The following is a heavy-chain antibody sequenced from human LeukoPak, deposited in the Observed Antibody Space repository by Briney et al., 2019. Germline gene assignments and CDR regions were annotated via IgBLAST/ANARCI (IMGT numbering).Heavy chain of an antibody. Sequence: SETLSLTCTVSGGSISSYYWSWIRQPPGKGLEWIGYIYYSGSTNYNPSLKSRVTISVDTSKNQFSLKLSSVSAADTAVYYCARSSGSYYFDYWGQGTLVTVSS. V-gene: IGHV4-59*01. CDR3: ARSSGSYYFDY. CDR2: IYYSGST. CDR1: GGSISSYY. J-gene: IGHJ4*02. D-gene: IGHD3-22*01.